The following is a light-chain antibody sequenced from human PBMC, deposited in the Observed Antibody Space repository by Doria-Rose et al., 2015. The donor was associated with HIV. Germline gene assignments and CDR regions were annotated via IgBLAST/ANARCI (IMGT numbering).Light chain of an antibody. CDR1: QRVKSSY. CDR3: QQYGTSRGA. J-gene: IGKJ5*01. CDR2: DAS. Sequence: TQSPGTLSLSPGERATLSCRASQRVKSSYLAWYQHKPGQAPRLLIYDASTRATGIPDRFSGSGSGTDFTLTISRREPEDVVVYYCQQYGTSRGAFGQGTRLEIK. V-gene: IGKV3-20*01.